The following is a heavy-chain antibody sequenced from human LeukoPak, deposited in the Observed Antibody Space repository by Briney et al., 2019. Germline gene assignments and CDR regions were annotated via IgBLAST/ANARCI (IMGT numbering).Heavy chain of an antibody. CDR3: ARHPRVLRYFDWSPDAFDT. CDR2: IYYSGST. V-gene: IGHV4-59*08. Sequence: PSETLSLTCTVSGLSISSYYWSWLPQPPGKGLQWFGYIYYSGSTNYNPSLKSRHTISVNTSKNHFPLKLSSVTAADMAMYYCARHPRVLRYFDWSPDAFDTWGQGTMVTVSS. CDR1: GLSISSYY. D-gene: IGHD3-9*01. J-gene: IGHJ3*02.